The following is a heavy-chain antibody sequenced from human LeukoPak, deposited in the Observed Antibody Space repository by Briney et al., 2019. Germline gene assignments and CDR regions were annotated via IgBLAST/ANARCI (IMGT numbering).Heavy chain of an antibody. CDR3: ARGRRGYSYGKYYFDY. CDR2: INHSGST. Sequence: KPSETLSLTCAVYGGSFSGYYWSWIRQPPGKGLEWIGEINHSGSTNYNPSLKSRVTISVDTSKNQFSLKLSSVTAADTAVYYCARGRRGYSYGKYYFDYWGQGTLVTVSS. J-gene: IGHJ4*02. D-gene: IGHD5-18*01. V-gene: IGHV4-34*01. CDR1: GGSFSGYY.